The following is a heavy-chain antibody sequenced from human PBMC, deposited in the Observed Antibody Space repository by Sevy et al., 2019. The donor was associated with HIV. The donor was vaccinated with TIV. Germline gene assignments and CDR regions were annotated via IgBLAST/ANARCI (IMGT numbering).Heavy chain of an antibody. V-gene: IGHV3-73*01. CDR2: IRSKPNNYAT. J-gene: IGHJ4*02. D-gene: IGHD2-15*01. CDR3: TCGYGRFDY. CDR1: GFTFTDSA. Sequence: GGSLRLSCAASGFTFTDSAMFWVRQASGKGLEWVGRIRSKPNNYATALAASIKDRFSISRDDSKNTTYLQMNSLKAEDTAVYYCTCGYGRFDYWGLGTLVTVSS.